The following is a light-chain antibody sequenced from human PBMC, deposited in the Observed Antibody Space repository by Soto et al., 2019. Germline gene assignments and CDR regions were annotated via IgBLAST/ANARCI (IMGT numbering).Light chain of an antibody. CDR2: DVS. Sequence: DIQMTQSPSTLSAFVGDRVSITCRASQSISNWLAWYQQKPGKAPKLLIYDVSTLQSGVPSRFSGSGSGTEFTLTISSLQPDEFATYYCQQYHGYSRTFGQGTKVDIK. J-gene: IGKJ1*01. CDR3: QQYHGYSRT. V-gene: IGKV1-5*01. CDR1: QSISNW.